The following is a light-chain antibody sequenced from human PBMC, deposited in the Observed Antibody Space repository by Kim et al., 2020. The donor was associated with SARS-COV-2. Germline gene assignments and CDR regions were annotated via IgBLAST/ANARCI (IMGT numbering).Light chain of an antibody. CDR1: SSNIGNNF. CDR3: GAWDSSLSVWL. J-gene: IGLJ3*02. CDR2: DND. Sequence: QSVLTQPPSVSAAPRQKVTISCSGSSSNIGNNFIFWYQQLPGTAPKLLIYDNDKRPSGIPDRFSGSKSGTSATLGITGLQTGDEADYYCGAWDSSLSVWLFGGGTKLTVL. V-gene: IGLV1-51*01.